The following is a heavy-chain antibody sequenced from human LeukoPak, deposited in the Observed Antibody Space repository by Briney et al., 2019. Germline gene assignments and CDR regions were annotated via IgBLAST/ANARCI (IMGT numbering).Heavy chain of an antibody. Sequence: GASQQVSFKASGYSFTCYFIDWVRQAPGQGLEWMGRNDPNNGGTSYAQKFQGRVTVTRDTSITTAYMEITSLRSDDTAVYYCASAVMYRYYYYYGLDVWGQGTTVTVSS. CDR2: NDPNNGGT. CDR3: ASAVMYRYYYYYGLDV. V-gene: IGHV1-2*06. D-gene: IGHD1-1*01. CDR1: GYSFTCYF. J-gene: IGHJ6*02.